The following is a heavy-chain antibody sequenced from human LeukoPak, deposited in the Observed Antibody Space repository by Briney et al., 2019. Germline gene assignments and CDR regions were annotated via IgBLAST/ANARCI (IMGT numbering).Heavy chain of an antibody. D-gene: IGHD3-22*01. V-gene: IGHV3-21*01. CDR2: ISSSSSYI. CDR1: GFTFSSYS. Sequence: PGGSLRLSCAASGFTFSSYSMNWVRQAPGKGLEWVSSISSSSSYIYYADSVKGRFTISRDNAKNSLYLQMNSLRAEDTAVYYCARGRGDYYDSSGYYQPCQYYFDYWGQGTLVTVSS. CDR3: ARGRGDYYDSSGYYQPCQYYFDY. J-gene: IGHJ4*02.